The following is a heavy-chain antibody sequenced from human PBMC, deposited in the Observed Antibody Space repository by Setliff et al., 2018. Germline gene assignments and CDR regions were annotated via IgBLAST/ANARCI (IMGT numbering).Heavy chain of an antibody. CDR2: IHPSNSDT. V-gene: IGHV5-51*01. J-gene: IGHJ6*02. Sequence: GESLKISCKGSGYSFTSYWIGWVRQMPGEGLEWMGIIHPSNSDTVYSPSFQGQVTISADKSISTAYLQWSSLKASDTAMYYCARYDSSGYHYYYGMDVWGQGTTVTVSS. D-gene: IGHD3-22*01. CDR1: GYSFTSYW. CDR3: ARYDSSGYHYYYGMDV.